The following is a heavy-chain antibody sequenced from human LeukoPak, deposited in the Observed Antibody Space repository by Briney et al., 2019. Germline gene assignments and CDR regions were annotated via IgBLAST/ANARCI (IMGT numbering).Heavy chain of an antibody. CDR3: ATVRGGWDYYYGMDV. V-gene: IGHV1-24*01. Sequence: ASVKVSCKVSGYTLTELSMRWVRQAPGKGLEWMGGFDPEDGETIYAQKFQGRVTMTEDTSTDTAYMGLSSLRSEDTAVYYCATVRGGWDYYYGMDVWGQGTTVTVSS. CDR2: FDPEDGET. J-gene: IGHJ6*02. D-gene: IGHD6-19*01. CDR1: GYTLTELS.